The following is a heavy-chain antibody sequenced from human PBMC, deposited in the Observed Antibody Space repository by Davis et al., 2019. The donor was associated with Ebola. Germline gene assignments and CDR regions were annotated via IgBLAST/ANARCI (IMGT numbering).Heavy chain of an antibody. CDR2: IYYSGIT. CDR1: GGSIISSSSY. V-gene: IGHV4-39*07. Sequence: SETLSLTCTVSGGSIISSSSYWGWFRQPPRKGLEWIGSIYYSGITYYNPSLKSRVTISIDTSKNQFSLKLSSVTAADTAVYYCVRGDGRFDYWGQGALVTVSS. D-gene: IGHD5-24*01. CDR3: VRGDGRFDY. J-gene: IGHJ4*02.